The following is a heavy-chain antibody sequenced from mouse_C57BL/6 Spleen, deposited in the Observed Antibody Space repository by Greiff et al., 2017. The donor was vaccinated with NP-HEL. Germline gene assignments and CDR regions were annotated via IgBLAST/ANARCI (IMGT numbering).Heavy chain of an antibody. Sequence: VKLMESGAELVMPGASVKLSCKASGYTFTSYWMHWVKQRPGQGLEWIGEIDPSDSYTNYNQKFKGKSTLTVDKSSSTAYMQLSSLTSEDSAVYYCARFNYDGSSPPFAYWGQGTLVTVSA. D-gene: IGHD1-1*01. CDR1: GYTFTSYW. CDR2: IDPSDSYT. CDR3: ARFNYDGSSPPFAY. V-gene: IGHV1-69*01. J-gene: IGHJ3*01.